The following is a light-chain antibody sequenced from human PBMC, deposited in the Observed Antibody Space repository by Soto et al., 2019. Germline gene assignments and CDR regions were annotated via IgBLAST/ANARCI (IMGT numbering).Light chain of an antibody. J-gene: IGKJ1*01. CDR2: RAF. V-gene: IGKV1-5*03. Sequence: DVQMTQSPSTVYASVGDRVTVTCRARQSIGDSLAWYQQKSGKGPKVLIYRAFILQSGVPSRFSGSGAGTEFTLPIRRLQPDDVRSYYCHQFHTYCLAFGHGTKVEIK. CDR1: QSIGDS. CDR3: HQFHTYCLA.